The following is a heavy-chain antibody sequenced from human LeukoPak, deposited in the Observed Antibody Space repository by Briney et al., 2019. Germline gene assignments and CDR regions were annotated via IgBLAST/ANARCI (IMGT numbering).Heavy chain of an antibody. V-gene: IGHV1-2*02. J-gene: IGHJ4*02. CDR3: ARDLVVATGVRQESSDY. CDR1: GGTFSSYA. D-gene: IGHD5-12*01. CDR2: INPNSGGT. Sequence: ASVKVSCKASGGTFSSYAISWVRQAPGQGLEWMGWINPNSGGTNYAQKFQGRVTMTRDTSISTAYMELSRLRSDDTAVYYCARDLVVATGVRQESSDYWGQGTLVTVSS.